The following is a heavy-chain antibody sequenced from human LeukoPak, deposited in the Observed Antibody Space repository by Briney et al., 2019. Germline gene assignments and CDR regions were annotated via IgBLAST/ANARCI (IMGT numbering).Heavy chain of an antibody. CDR2: ISSSGSPI. Sequence: PGGSLRLSCAASGFTFSSYSMNWVRQAPGKGPEWISFISSSGSPIYYAGSVTGRFTISRDNGKNSLYLQMNSLRDEDTAVYYCARGVEGSYYYDSSGKGNALDIWGQGTMVTVSS. CDR3: ARGVEGSYYYDSSGKGNALDI. J-gene: IGHJ3*02. D-gene: IGHD3-22*01. CDR1: GFTFSSYS. V-gene: IGHV3-48*02.